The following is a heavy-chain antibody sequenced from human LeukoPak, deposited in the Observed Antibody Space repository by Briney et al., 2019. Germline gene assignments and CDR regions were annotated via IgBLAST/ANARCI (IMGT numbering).Heavy chain of an antibody. V-gene: IGHV3-21*01. CDR3: ARDVVFYYYDSSGYFGAFDI. Sequence: PGGSLRLSCAASGFTFSSYSMTWVRQAPGKGLEWVSSITSTSSYIHYADSVKGRFTISRDNAKNSLYLQMNSLRAEDTAVDFCARDVVFYYYDSSGYFGAFDIWGQGTMVTVFS. D-gene: IGHD3-22*01. CDR1: GFTFSSYS. CDR2: ITSTSSYI. J-gene: IGHJ3*02.